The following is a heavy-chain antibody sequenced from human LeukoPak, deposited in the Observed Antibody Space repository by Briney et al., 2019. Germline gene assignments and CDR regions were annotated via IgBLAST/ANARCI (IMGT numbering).Heavy chain of an antibody. D-gene: IGHD1-26*01. CDR1: GFTFSSYG. V-gene: IGHV3-30*18. Sequence: GRSLRLSCAASGFTFSSYGMHWVRQAPGKGLEWVAVISYDGSNKYYADSVKGRFTISRDNSKNTLYLQMNSLRAEDTAVYYCAKDPIEAYSGSYFDYWGQGTLVTVSS. CDR2: ISYDGSNK. J-gene: IGHJ4*02. CDR3: AKDPIEAYSGSYFDY.